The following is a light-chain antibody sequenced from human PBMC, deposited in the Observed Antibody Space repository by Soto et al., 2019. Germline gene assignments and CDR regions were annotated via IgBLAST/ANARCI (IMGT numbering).Light chain of an antibody. CDR2: GAS. Sequence: EIVLPQSPGTLSLSPGERATLSCRASQSVSSSYLAWYQQKPGQAPRLLIYGASSRATGIPDRFSGSGSGTDFTLTISRLEPEDFALYYCQQYGSSPPVTFGQGTKLDIK. CDR1: QSVSSSY. V-gene: IGKV3-20*01. CDR3: QQYGSSPPVT. J-gene: IGKJ2*01.